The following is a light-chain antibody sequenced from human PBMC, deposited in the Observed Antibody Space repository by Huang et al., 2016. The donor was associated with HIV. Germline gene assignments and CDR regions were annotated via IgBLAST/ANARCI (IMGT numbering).Light chain of an antibody. V-gene: IGKV4-1*01. CDR1: QSVLSTSNKKNY. J-gene: IGKJ1*01. Sequence: DIVLTQSPDTLAVSLGERATINCKSSQSVLSTSNKKNYLAWYQQKPGQPPKALIYWASTRESGVPDRFSGSGSGTDFTLTISSLQAEDVALYFWQQYYTTPEFGQGTRVEI. CDR2: WAS. CDR3: QQYYTTPE.